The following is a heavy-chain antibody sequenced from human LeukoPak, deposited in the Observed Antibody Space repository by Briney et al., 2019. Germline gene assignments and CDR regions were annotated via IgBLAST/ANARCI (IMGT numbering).Heavy chain of an antibody. CDR3: ARGISSGWYGAFDI. D-gene: IGHD6-19*01. V-gene: IGHV4-4*07. CDR1: GGSISSYY. Sequence: SETLSLTCTVSGGSISSYYWSWIRQPAGKGLEWIGRIYTSGSTNYNPSLKSRVTMSVDTSKNQFSLKLSSVTAADTAVYYCARGISSGWYGAFDIWGQGTTVTVSS. J-gene: IGHJ3*02. CDR2: IYTSGST.